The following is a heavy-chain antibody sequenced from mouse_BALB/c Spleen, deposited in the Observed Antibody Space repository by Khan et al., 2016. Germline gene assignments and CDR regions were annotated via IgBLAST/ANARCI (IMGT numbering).Heavy chain of an antibody. V-gene: IGHV14-3*02. CDR2: IDPANGNT. CDR1: GFNIRDTY. J-gene: IGHJ4*01. Sequence: EVQLQESGPDLVKPGASVKLSCTGSGFNIRDTYMHWVKQRPEQGLEWIGRIDPANGNTKYDPKFQGKATITADTSSNTAYLQLSSLTSEDTAVYYCEGNYVGYYAMDYWGQGTSVTVSS. CDR3: EGNYVGYYAMDY. D-gene: IGHD2-1*01.